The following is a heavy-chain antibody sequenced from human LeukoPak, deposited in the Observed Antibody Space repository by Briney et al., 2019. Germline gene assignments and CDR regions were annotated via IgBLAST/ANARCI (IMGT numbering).Heavy chain of an antibody. Sequence: ETLSLTCTVSGGSINSHYWSWIRQPPGTGLEWIAYIYYSGSTNHNPSLKSRVTISVDTSKNQFSLKLSSVTAADTAVYYCARLFYYDSSDYWEYFDSWGQGTLVTVSS. CDR1: GGSINSHY. CDR3: ARLFYYDSSDYWEYFDS. CDR2: IYYSGST. J-gene: IGHJ4*02. V-gene: IGHV4-59*11. D-gene: IGHD3-22*01.